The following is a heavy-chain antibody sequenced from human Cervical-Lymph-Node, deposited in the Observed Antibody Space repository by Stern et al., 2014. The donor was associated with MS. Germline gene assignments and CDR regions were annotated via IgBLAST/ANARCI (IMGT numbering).Heavy chain of an antibody. Sequence: QMQLVQSGPEVKKPGTSVKVSCKASGFTFTSSAVQWVRQARGQRLEWIGWIVVGSGTPNYAQKFQERVTITRDMSTSTAYMELSSLRSEDTAVYYCAAKRDYYDSSGTDAFDIWGQGTMVTVSS. CDR3: AAKRDYYDSSGTDAFDI. D-gene: IGHD3-22*01. V-gene: IGHV1-58*01. J-gene: IGHJ3*02. CDR2: IVVGSGTP. CDR1: GFTFTSSA.